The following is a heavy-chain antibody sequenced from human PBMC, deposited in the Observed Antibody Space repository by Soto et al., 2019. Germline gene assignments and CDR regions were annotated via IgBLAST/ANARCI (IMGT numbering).Heavy chain of an antibody. V-gene: IGHV4-39*02. CDR3: ARRTHLYQRPSFSSTSCYYYAVDV. D-gene: IGHD2-2*01. CDR1: GGSISSSSYY. CDR2: IYYSGIT. J-gene: IGHJ6*02. Sequence: SETLSLTCTVSGGSISSSSYYWVWIRQPPGRGLEWIGNIYYSGITYYNPSLKTRVTMSVDTSKNHFSLQLTSVTAADTAVYYCARRTHLYQRPSFSSTSCYYYAVDVWGQGTTVTVSS.